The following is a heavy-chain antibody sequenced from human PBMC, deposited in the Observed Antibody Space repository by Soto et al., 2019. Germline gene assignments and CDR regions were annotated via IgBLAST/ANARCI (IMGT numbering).Heavy chain of an antibody. CDR1: GYTFTSYG. CDR3: ARGLRYSGYDYIDSY. D-gene: IGHD5-12*01. J-gene: IGHJ4*02. Sequence: ASVTVSCKTSGYTFTSYGISWVRQAPGQGLEWMGWISAYNGNTNYAQKLQGRVTMTTDTSTSTAYMELRSLRSDDTAVYYCARGLRYSGYDYIDSYWGQGTLVTVSS. V-gene: IGHV1-18*01. CDR2: ISAYNGNT.